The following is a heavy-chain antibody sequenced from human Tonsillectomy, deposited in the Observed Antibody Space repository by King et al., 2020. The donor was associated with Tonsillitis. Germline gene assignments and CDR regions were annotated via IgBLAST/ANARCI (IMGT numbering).Heavy chain of an antibody. D-gene: IGHD1-1*01. J-gene: IGHJ2*01. CDR3: ARRAGARTATFAPERFWYFDL. CDR1: GGSISSRSYY. Sequence: QLQESGPGLVKPSETLSLTCTVSGGSISSRSYYWGWIRQPPGKGLEWIGNIYYSGGTDFNQSLKSRVTISVDTSKNQFSLKLSSVTAADTAVYYCARRAGARTATFAPERFWYFDLWGRGTLVTVSS. V-gene: IGHV4-39*01. CDR2: IYYSGGT.